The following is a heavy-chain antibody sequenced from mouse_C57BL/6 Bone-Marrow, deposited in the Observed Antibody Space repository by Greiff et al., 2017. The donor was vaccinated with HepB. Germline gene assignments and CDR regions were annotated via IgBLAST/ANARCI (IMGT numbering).Heavy chain of an antibody. Sequence: QVQLQQPGAELVKPGASVKMSCKASGYTFTSYWITWVKQRPGQGLEWIGDIYPGSGSNNYNEKFKSKATLTVDTSSSTAYMQLSSLTSEDSAVYYCARNYYGSSPFAYWGQGTLVTVSA. J-gene: IGHJ3*01. V-gene: IGHV1-55*01. D-gene: IGHD1-1*01. CDR3: ARNYYGSSPFAY. CDR2: IYPGSGSN. CDR1: GYTFTSYW.